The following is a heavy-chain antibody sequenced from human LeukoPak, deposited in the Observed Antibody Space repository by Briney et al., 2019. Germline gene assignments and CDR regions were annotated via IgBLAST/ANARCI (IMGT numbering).Heavy chain of an antibody. CDR2: ISGDGRNI. V-gene: IGHV3-74*01. D-gene: IGHD3-9*01. J-gene: IGHJ6*02. CDR3: TRDLMDYDVSTGLHHYYMDV. CDR1: GFTFSSYW. Sequence: GGSLRLSCVASGFTFSSYWMHWVRHAPRRGLVWVSRISGDGRNIHYADSVRGRFTISRDNAKNTLYLQMNTLRVEDTAVYYCTRDLMDYDVSTGLHHYYMDVWGQGTTVTVSS.